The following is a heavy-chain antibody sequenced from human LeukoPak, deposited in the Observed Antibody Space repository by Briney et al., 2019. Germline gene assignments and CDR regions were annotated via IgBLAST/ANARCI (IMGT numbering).Heavy chain of an antibody. CDR1: GFTFSSYA. D-gene: IGHD5-12*01. CDR2: ISGSGGST. J-gene: IGHJ4*02. Sequence: GGSLRLSCAASGFTFSSYAMSWVRQAPEKGLEWVSAISGSGGSTYYADSVKGRFTISRDNSKNTLYLQMNSLRAEDTAVYYCAKGEGGYDFFDYWGQGTLVTVSS. V-gene: IGHV3-23*01. CDR3: AKGEGGYDFFDY.